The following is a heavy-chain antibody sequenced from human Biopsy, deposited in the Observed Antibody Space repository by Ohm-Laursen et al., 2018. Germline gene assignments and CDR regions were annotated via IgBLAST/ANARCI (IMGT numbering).Heavy chain of an antibody. CDR3: ATKLTGYFHH. CDR2: NIPILGTG. CDR1: GGTSSNFA. Sequence: SVKVSCKASGGTSSNFAINWVRQAPGQGLEWLGGNIPILGTGNYAQKFQDRVTVAADTSTSTATMELRSLRSDDTAVYYCATKLTGYFHHWGQGTLVIVSS. D-gene: IGHD3-9*01. V-gene: IGHV1-69*06. J-gene: IGHJ1*01.